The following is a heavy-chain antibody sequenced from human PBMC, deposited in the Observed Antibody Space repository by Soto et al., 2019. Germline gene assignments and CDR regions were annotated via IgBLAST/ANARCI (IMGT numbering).Heavy chain of an antibody. D-gene: IGHD3-3*01. CDR1: GYPVTAYY. CDR3: ARRGGVGVAGSAAFEM. V-gene: IGHV1-2*02. Sequence: QLHLVQSGAVVKKPGASVTVSCSASGYPVTAYYMHWVRQAPGRGLEWMGGINPATGAAKYTQTYQGGVTRTGEAPTSTGSRELSGVTPEDRAAFYWARRGGVGVAGSAAFEMGGQGTVVTVSS. J-gene: IGHJ3*02. CDR2: INPATGAA.